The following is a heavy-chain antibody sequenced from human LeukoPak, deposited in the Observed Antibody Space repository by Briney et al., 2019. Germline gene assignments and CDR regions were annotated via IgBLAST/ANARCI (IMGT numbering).Heavy chain of an antibody. Sequence: AERSLRLSCAASGISFRSYGMHWVRQAPGKGLEWVTFIWYDARNKYYADSVKGRFTISRDNSKNTLYLQMNSLRAEDTAVYYCARLPLAAAGNDYWGQGTLVTVSS. J-gene: IGHJ4*02. CDR3: ARLPLAAAGNDY. CDR1: GISFRSYG. CDR2: IWYDARNK. D-gene: IGHD6-13*01. V-gene: IGHV3-30*19.